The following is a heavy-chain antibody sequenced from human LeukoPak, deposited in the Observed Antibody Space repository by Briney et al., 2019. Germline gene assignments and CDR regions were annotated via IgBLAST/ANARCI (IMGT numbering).Heavy chain of an antibody. V-gene: IGHV1-2*02. CDR2: INPNSGGT. CDR3: ARVPGAFDI. Sequence: GASVKVSCKASGYTFTGCYMHWVRQAPGQGLEWMGWINPNSGGTNYAQKFQGRVTMTRDTSISTAYMELGRLRSDDTAVYYCARVPGAFDIWGQGTMVTVSS. CDR1: GYTFTGCY. J-gene: IGHJ3*02.